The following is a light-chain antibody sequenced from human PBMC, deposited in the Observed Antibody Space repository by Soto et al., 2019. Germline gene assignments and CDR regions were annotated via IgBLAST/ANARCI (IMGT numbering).Light chain of an antibody. CDR3: QQYNNWPPT. V-gene: IGKV3-15*01. Sequence: EIVMTQSPATLSVSPGERATLSCRASQSVSSNLAWYQQKPGQAPRLLMYGASTRATGIPARFSGSGSGTEFTLTISSLQSEDFAVYYCQQYNNWPPTFGGGTKVDIK. CDR2: GAS. CDR1: QSVSSN. J-gene: IGKJ4*01.